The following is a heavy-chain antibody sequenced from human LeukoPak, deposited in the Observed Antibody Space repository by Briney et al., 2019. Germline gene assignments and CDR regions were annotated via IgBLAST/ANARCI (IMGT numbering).Heavy chain of an antibody. CDR2: ISTSGSTI. CDR3: ARSARYYYYYMDV. Sequence: GGSLRLSCAASGFTFRDYYMSWIRQAPGKGLEWVSYISTSGSTIYYADSVKGRFTISRDNAKNSLYLQMNSLRAEDTAVYYCARSARYYYYYMDVWGKGTTVTISS. V-gene: IGHV3-11*01. J-gene: IGHJ6*03. CDR1: GFTFRDYY.